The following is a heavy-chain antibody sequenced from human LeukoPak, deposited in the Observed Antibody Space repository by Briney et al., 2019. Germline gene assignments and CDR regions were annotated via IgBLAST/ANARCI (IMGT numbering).Heavy chain of an antibody. D-gene: IGHD3-22*01. CDR2: IKSKTDGGTT. CDR1: GFTFSNAW. V-gene: IGHV3-15*01. CDR3: TTDPPPYYDSSCQPPYGYGMDV. Sequence: PGGSLRLSCAASGFTFSNAWMSWVRQAPGKGLEWVGRIKSKTDGGTTNHAAAVKGRFTTSRDDSRNTLYMQMNSLKTEDTAVYYCTTDPPPYYDSSCQPPYGYGMDVWGQGTTVTVSS. J-gene: IGHJ6*02.